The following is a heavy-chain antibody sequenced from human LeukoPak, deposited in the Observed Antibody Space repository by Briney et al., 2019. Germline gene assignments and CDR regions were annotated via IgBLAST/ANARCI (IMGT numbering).Heavy chain of an antibody. V-gene: IGHV4-31*03. CDR3: ARKPLGSSRYDY. J-gene: IGHJ4*02. CDR2: IYYSGST. D-gene: IGHD3-10*01. Sequence: SETLSLTCTVSGGSITSGNNYWSWIRQHPGTGLEWIGYIYYSGSTYYNPSLKSRVTISVDTSKNQFSLKLSSVTAADTAVYYCARKPLGSSRYDYWGQGSLVTVSS. CDR1: GGSITSGNNY.